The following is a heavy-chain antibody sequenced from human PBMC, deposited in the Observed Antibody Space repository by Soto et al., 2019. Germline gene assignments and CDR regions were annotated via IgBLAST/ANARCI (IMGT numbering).Heavy chain of an antibody. CDR1: GDSVSSNSAA. D-gene: IGHD2-21*02. CDR2: TYYRSKWYN. V-gene: IGHV6-1*01. J-gene: IGHJ3*02. CDR3: ARVEAYCGGDCYSWAFDI. Sequence: SPTLSLTCAISGDSVSSNSAAWNWIRQSPSRGLEWLGRTYYRSKWYNDYAVSVKSRITINPDTSKNQFSLQLNSVTPEETAVYYCARVEAYCGGDCYSWAFDIWGQGTMVTVSS.